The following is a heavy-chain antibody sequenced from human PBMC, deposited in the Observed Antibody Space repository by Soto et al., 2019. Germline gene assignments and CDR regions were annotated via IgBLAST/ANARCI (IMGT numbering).Heavy chain of an antibody. Sequence: EVLLVESGGGLVQPGGSLKLSSAASGFVFKDSSIHWVRQASGKGLEWVGRIRDRAFSYATAYAASVKGRFTISRDDSTNTAYLQMNSLKTEDTAIYYCTRLISAAQDYWGQGTLVTVSS. CDR2: IRDRAFSYAT. J-gene: IGHJ4*02. CDR1: GFVFKDSS. CDR3: TRLISAAQDY. D-gene: IGHD3-10*01. V-gene: IGHV3-73*01.